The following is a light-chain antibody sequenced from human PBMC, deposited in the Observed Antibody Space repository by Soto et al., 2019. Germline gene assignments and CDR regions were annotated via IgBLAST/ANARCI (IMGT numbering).Light chain of an antibody. CDR3: PQRTNCSPWT. V-gene: IGKV3D-20*02. CDR2: DAS. CDR1: KSVSSSF. Sequence: ETVLTQSPGTLSLSPEERATLSCRASKSVSSSFLAWYQQKSGQAPRLLIYDASNRSTGIPARFSGSGSGTVFTLTSSSLEPADFLVYCCPQRTNCSPWTIRQRTRM. J-gene: IGKJ1*01.